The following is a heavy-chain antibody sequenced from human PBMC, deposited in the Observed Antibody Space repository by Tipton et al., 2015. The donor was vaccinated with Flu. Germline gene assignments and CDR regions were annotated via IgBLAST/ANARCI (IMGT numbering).Heavy chain of an antibody. CDR1: GFIFSSYS. V-gene: IGHV3-21*01. CDR2: ISSSGSYI. D-gene: IGHD3-10*01. CDR3: ASPRWGSGEAFDI. J-gene: IGHJ3*02. Sequence: SLRLSCAGSGFIFSSYSMSWVRQAPGRGLEWVSSISSSGSYIYYADSVQGGFTISRDNAKNSLYLEMNSLRVEDTAVYYCASPRWGSGEAFDIWGQGTRVTVSS.